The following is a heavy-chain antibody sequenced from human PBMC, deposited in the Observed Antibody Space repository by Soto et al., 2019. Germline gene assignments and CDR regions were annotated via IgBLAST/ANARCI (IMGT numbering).Heavy chain of an antibody. Sequence: QVQLVQSGAEVKKPGASVKVSCKASGYTFTGYYMHWVRQAPGQGLEWMGWINPNSGGTNYAQKFQGWVTMTRDTSISTAYMELSRLRSNDTAVYYCARAAYGTTGSWFDPWGQGTLVTVSS. V-gene: IGHV1-2*04. CDR1: GYTFTGYY. D-gene: IGHD1-1*01. CDR3: ARAAYGTTGSWFDP. J-gene: IGHJ5*02. CDR2: INPNSGGT.